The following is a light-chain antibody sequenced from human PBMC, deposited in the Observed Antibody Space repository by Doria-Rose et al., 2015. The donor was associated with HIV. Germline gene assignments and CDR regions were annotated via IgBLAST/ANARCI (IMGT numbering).Light chain of an antibody. Sequence: TQSPGTLSLSPGERATLSCRASQSFSSTYLAWYQQQTGQAPSLLIYDGSTMATGIPDRFSASGSGTDFTLTINRLEPEDFALYYCHQYGSSWTFGQGTKVEI. V-gene: IGKV3-20*01. J-gene: IGKJ1*01. CDR2: DGS. CDR1: QSFSSTY. CDR3: HQYGSSWT.